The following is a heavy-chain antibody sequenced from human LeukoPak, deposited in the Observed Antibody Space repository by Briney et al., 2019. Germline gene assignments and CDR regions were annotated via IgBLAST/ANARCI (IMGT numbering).Heavy chain of an antibody. CDR1: GGSISSGDYY. Sequence: PSQTLSLTCTVSGGSISSGDYYWSWIRQPPGKGLEWIGYIYYSGSTYYNPSPKSRVTISVDTSKNQFSLKLSSVTAADTAVYYCASHGDPGYFQHWGQGTLVTVSS. CDR2: IYYSGST. D-gene: IGHD4-17*01. V-gene: IGHV4-30-4*01. CDR3: ASHGDPGYFQH. J-gene: IGHJ1*01.